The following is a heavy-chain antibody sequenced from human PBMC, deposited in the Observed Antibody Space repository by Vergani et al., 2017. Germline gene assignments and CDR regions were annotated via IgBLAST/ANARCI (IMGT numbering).Heavy chain of an antibody. D-gene: IGHD2-15*01. V-gene: IGHV3-33*06. J-gene: IGHJ4*02. CDR1: GFTFSSYG. CDR2: IWYDGSNK. CDR3: AKEGGGYCSGGTCYPEY. Sequence: QVQLVESGGGVVQSGRSLRLSCAASGFTFSSYGMHWVRQAPGKGLEWVTVIWYDGSNKYYADSVKGRFTISRDNSKNTLYLQMNSLRAEDTAVYYCAKEGGGYCSGGTCYPEYWGQGTLVIVSS.